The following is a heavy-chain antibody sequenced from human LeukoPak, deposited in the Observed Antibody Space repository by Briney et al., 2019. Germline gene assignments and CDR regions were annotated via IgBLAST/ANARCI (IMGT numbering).Heavy chain of an antibody. Sequence: GGSLRLSCAAFGFTVSSNYMSWVRQAPGKGLEWVSDIYSGGSTYYADSVKGRFTISRDNSKNTLYLQMNSLRAEDTAVYYCARDSGSWYYYYYGMDVWGQGTTVTVSS. V-gene: IGHV3-53*01. CDR1: GFTVSSNY. D-gene: IGHD6-13*01. CDR2: IYSGGST. CDR3: ARDSGSWYYYYYGMDV. J-gene: IGHJ6*02.